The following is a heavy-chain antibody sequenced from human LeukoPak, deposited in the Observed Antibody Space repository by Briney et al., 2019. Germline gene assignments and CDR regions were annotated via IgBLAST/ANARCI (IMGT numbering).Heavy chain of an antibody. CDR3: ASSRSYPDAFDI. CDR1: GYSISSGYY. CDR2: IYHSGST. D-gene: IGHD1-26*01. J-gene: IGHJ3*02. V-gene: IGHV4-38-2*02. Sequence: SETLSLTCTVSGYSISSGYYWGWIRQPRGKGLEWIGSIYHSGSTYYNPSLKSRVTISVDTSKNQFSLKLSSVTAADTAVYYCASSRSYPDAFDIWGQGTMVTVSS.